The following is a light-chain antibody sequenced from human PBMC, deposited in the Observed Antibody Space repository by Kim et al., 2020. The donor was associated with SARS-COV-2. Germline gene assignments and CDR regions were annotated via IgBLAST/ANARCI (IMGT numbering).Light chain of an antibody. Sequence: VSPGQTASITCSGEKLGDKYACWYQQKPGQSPVLVIYQDSKRPSGIPERFSGSNSGNTATLTISGTQAMDEADYYCQAWDSSVVVFGGGTQLTVL. CDR1: KLGDKY. CDR3: QAWDSSVVV. J-gene: IGLJ2*01. CDR2: QDS. V-gene: IGLV3-1*01.